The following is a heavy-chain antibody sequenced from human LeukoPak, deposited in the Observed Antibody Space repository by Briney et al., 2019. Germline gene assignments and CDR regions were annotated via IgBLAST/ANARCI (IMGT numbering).Heavy chain of an antibody. Sequence: SETLSLTCTVSGGSISSSSYYWGWIRQPPGKGLEWIGSIYYSGSTYYNPSLKSRVTISVDTSKNQFSLKLSSVTAADTAVYYCAGGPESITGTSFGFDPWGQGTLVTVSS. CDR2: IYYSGST. V-gene: IGHV4-39*07. D-gene: IGHD1-7*01. J-gene: IGHJ5*02. CDR3: AGGPESITGTSFGFDP. CDR1: GGSISSSSYY.